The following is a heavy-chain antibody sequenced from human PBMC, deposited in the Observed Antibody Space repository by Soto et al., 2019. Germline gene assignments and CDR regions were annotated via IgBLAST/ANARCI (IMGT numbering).Heavy chain of an antibody. Sequence: SETLSLTCGVYGGSFSSYYWSWIRQPPGKGLEWIGEINHSGSTNYNPSLKSRVTISIDTSKNQFSLRLSSVTAADTAVYYCAGPGNCGGDCYYFNYWGQGTLVTVSS. CDR1: GGSFSSYY. V-gene: IGHV4-34*01. CDR3: AGPGNCGGDCYYFNY. D-gene: IGHD2-21*02. J-gene: IGHJ4*02. CDR2: INHSGST.